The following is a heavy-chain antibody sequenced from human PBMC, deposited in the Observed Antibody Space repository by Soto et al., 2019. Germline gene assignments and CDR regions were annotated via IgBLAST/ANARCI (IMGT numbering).Heavy chain of an antibody. CDR3: AHSSSPAYYFDY. D-gene: IGHD6-6*01. CDR1: GGTFSSYS. CDR2: FIPIFGTA. J-gene: IGHJ4*02. Sequence: SVKVSCKASGGTFSSYSISWVLQAPGQGLEWMGGFIPIFGTANFAQKFQGRVTITADESTSTAYMELSSLRSEDTAVYYCAHSSSPAYYFDYWGQGTLVTVSS. V-gene: IGHV1-69*13.